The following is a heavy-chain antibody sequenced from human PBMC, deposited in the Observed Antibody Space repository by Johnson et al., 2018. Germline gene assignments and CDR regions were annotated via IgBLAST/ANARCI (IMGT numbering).Heavy chain of an antibody. V-gene: IGHV4-59*01. CDR3: ARVGDGYNRSFDI. CDR2: IYYSGST. J-gene: IGHJ3*02. D-gene: IGHD5-24*01. Sequence: QVQLQESGPGLVKPSETLSLTCTVFGGSISSYYWSWIRQPPGKGLEWIGYIYYSGSTNYNPSLKSRVTISVDTSKNQFSLKLSSVTAADTAVYYCARVGDGYNRSFDIWGQGTMVTVSS. CDR1: GGSISSYY.